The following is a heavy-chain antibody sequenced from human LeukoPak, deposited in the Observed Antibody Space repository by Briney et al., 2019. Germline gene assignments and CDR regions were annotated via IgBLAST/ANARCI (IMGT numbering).Heavy chain of an antibody. D-gene: IGHD3-10*01. V-gene: IGHV3-30*04. Sequence: GRSLRLSCAASGFTFSSYAMHWVRQAPGKGLEWVAVISYDGSNKYYADSVKGRFTISRDNSKNTLYLQMNSLRAEDTAVYYCARYGSGSYLDYWGQGTLVTVSS. CDR3: ARYGSGSYLDY. J-gene: IGHJ4*02. CDR2: ISYDGSNK. CDR1: GFTFSSYA.